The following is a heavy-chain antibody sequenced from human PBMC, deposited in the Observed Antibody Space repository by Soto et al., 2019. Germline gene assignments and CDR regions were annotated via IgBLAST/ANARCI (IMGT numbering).Heavy chain of an antibody. CDR3: ARFTVNGSGCSSTSCSDAFDI. J-gene: IGHJ3*02. Sequence: GGSLRLSCAASGFTFSSYSMNWVRQAPGKGLEWVSSISSSSSYIYYADSVKGRFTISRDNAKNSLYLQMNSLRAEDTAVYYCARFTVNGSGCSSTSCSDAFDIWGQGTMVTVSS. CDR2: ISSSSSYI. CDR1: GFTFSSYS. V-gene: IGHV3-21*01. D-gene: IGHD2-2*01.